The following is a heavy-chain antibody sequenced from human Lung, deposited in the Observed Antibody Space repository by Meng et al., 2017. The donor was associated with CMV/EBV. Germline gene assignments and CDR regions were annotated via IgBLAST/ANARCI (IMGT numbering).Heavy chain of an antibody. J-gene: IGHJ5*02. V-gene: IGHV3-74*01. CDR1: GFSFSSYW. Sequence: VVSGGGLVKPWESLRLSWEASGFSFSSYWMHWVRQSPGKGLVWVARINSGGTTTTYADSVKGRFTISRDNAKNTLYLQMNSLRGEDTAVYYCARDVMGWFDPWGQGALVTVSS. CDR2: INSGGTTT. D-gene: IGHD2-8*01. CDR3: ARDVMGWFDP.